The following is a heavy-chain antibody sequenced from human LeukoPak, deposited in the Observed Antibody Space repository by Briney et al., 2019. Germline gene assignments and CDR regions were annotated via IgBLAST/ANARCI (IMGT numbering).Heavy chain of an antibody. CDR1: GFTFNGYS. CDR3: ARVARYGDYIGGSDY. V-gene: IGHV3-21*01. CDR2: ISTSSSSI. Sequence: GGSLRLSCAASGFTFNGYSMNWVRQTPGKGLEWISSISTSSSSIYYADSVKGRFTISRDNAKNSLDLQMNSLRAEDTAVYYCARVARYGDYIGGSDYWGQGALVTVSS. J-gene: IGHJ4*02. D-gene: IGHD4-17*01.